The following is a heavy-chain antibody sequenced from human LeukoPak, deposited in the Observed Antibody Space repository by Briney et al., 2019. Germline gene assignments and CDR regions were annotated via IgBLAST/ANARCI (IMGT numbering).Heavy chain of an antibody. CDR1: GGSISSSSYY. CDR3: ARDRPGYDILTGYYFGWFDP. CDR2: IYYSGST. J-gene: IGHJ5*02. Sequence: SETLSLTCTVSGGSISSSSYYWGWIRQPPGKGLEWIGSIYYSGSTYYNPSLKSRVTISVDTSKNQFSLKLSSVTAADTAVYYCARDRPGYDILTGYYFGWFDPWGQGTLVTVSS. V-gene: IGHV4-39*07. D-gene: IGHD3-9*01.